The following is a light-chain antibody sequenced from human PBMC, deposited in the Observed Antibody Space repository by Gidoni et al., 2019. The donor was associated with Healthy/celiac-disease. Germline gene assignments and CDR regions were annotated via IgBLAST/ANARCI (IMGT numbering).Light chain of an antibody. J-gene: IGKJ1*01. Sequence: EIVLTQSPGTLSFSPGERATLSCMASQSVSSSYLAWYQQKPGQATRLLIYGSSSRAPGIPDRFSGSGSGTDFTLTISRLEPEDFAVYYCQQYGSSPWTFGQGTKVEIK. CDR1: QSVSSSY. CDR2: GSS. V-gene: IGKV3-20*01. CDR3: QQYGSSPWT.